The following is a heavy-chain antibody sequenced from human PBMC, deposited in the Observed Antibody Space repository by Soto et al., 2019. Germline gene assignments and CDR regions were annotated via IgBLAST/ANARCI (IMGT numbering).Heavy chain of an antibody. CDR1: GFTFSSYA. CDR3: AKGRTEWGSGTCRFDY. V-gene: IGHV3-23*01. J-gene: IGHJ4*02. CDR2: VSASGSST. Sequence: EVQLLESGGGLVQPGGSLRLSCAASGFTFSSYAMSWVRQAPGKGLEWVSAVSASGSSTHYAASVKGRFTISRDNSKNTLYLQMNSLRADDTAVYYCAKGRTEWGSGTCRFDYWGQGALVTVSS. D-gene: IGHD6-19*01.